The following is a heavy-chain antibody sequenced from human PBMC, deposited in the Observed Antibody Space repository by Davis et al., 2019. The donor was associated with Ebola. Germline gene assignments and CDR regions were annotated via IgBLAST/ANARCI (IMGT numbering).Heavy chain of an antibody. CDR1: GFTFTNYA. V-gene: IGHV3-66*02. CDR2: IQSGGGT. J-gene: IGHJ4*02. CDR3: ARDLSWAGYFDD. Sequence: GGSLRLSCAASGFTFTNYAMSWVRQAPGKGLEWVSVIQSGGGTYYADSVKGRFTISRDNSKNTLYLQMNSLRVEDTAVYYCARDLSWAGYFDDWGQGTLVTVSS. D-gene: IGHD6-13*01.